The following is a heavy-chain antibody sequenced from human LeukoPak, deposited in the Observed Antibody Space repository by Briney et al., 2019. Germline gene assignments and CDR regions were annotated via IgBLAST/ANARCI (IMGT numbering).Heavy chain of an antibody. CDR3: AGDGSGSYFGY. CDR1: GGSISSYY. CDR2: IYYSGST. V-gene: IGHV4-59*01. Sequence: SETLSLTCTVSGGSISSYYWSWIRQPPGKGLEWIGYIYYSGSTNYNPSLKSRVTISVDTSKNQFSLKLSSVTAADTAVYYCAGDGSGSYFGYWGQGTLVTVSS. J-gene: IGHJ4*02. D-gene: IGHD3-10*01.